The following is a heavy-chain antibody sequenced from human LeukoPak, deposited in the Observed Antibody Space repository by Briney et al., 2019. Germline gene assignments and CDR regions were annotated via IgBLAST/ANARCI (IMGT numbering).Heavy chain of an antibody. CDR1: GYRFTDYW. Sequence: GESLKISCKGSGYRFTDYWIGWVRQMPGKGLEWMGIIYPGDSQTIYSPSFQGQVIISADKSISTAYLQWSSLKASDTAMYYCARYDGPSLVSNWFDPWGQGTLVTVSS. CDR2: IYPGDSQT. D-gene: IGHD2-8*01. J-gene: IGHJ5*02. V-gene: IGHV5-51*01. CDR3: ARYDGPSLVSNWFDP.